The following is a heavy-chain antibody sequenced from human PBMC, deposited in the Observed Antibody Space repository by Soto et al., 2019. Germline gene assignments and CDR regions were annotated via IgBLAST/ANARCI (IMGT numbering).Heavy chain of an antibody. CDR3: AKGVGLVTRAIDY. D-gene: IGHD5-12*01. CDR1: GFIFSNYA. CDR2: VSRSGSAS. Sequence: EVQLLESGGGLTEPGGSLRLSCAASGFIFSNYAMNWVRQAPGEGLEWVSTVSRSGSASYSADSAKGRFTISRDNSKNTLYLQMNSLRVEDTAVYYCAKGVGLVTRAIDYWGQGTLVTVSS. J-gene: IGHJ4*02. V-gene: IGHV3-23*01.